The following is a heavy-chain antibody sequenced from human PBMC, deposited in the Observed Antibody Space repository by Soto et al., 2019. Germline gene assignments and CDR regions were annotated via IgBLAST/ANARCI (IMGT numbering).Heavy chain of an antibody. V-gene: IGHV4-34*01. CDR2: INHRGST. J-gene: IGHJ6*03. CDR3: ARSIVVVPAAIAPSGYYMDV. CDR1: GGSFSGYY. Sequence: SETLSLTCAVYGGSFSGYYWSWIRQPPGKGLEWIGEINHRGSTNYNPSLKSRVTISVDTSKNQFSLKLSSVTAADTAVYYCARSIVVVPAAIAPSGYYMDVWGKGTTVTVSS. D-gene: IGHD2-2*01.